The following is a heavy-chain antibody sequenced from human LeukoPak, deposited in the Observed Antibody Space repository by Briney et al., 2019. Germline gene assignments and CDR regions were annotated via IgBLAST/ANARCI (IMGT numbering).Heavy chain of an antibody. J-gene: IGHJ5*02. D-gene: IGHD6-13*01. Sequence: PSETLSLTCTVSGGSISSSTYYWGWIRQPPGKGLEWIGSIYYSGNTYYNSSLKSRVTISVDTSKNQFSLNLSSVTATDTAVYYCARGFSGGAAAGEQRGNWFDPWGQGTLVTVSS. V-gene: IGHV4-39*01. CDR1: GGSISSSTYY. CDR2: IYYSGNT. CDR3: ARGFSGGAAAGEQRGNWFDP.